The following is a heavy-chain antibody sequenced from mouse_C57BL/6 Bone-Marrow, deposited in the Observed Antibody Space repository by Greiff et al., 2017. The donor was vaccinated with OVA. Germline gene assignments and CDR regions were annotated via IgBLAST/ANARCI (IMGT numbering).Heavy chain of an antibody. CDR1: VYAFTNYL. D-gene: IGHD2-1*01. Sequence: QVQLKQSGAELVRPGTSVKVSCKASVYAFTNYLIEWVKQRPGQGLEWIGVINPGSGGTNYNEKFKGKATLTADKSSSTAYMQLSSLTSEDSAVYFCARRYYGKEDYWGQGTSVTVSS. CDR3: ARRYYGKEDY. J-gene: IGHJ4*01. CDR2: INPGSGGT. V-gene: IGHV1-54*01.